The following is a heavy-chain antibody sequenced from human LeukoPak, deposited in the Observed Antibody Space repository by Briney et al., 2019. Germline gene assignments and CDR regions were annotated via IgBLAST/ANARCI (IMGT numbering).Heavy chain of an antibody. V-gene: IGHV3-33*01. CDR2: IWPDGSIQ. Sequence: GGSLRLSCAASGFMFSIYGMHWVRQAPGKGLEWVAVIWPDGSIQYYADSMKGRFTISRDNSKNTLYLQLNGLRADDSAVYYCARHNNDWGWDYWGQGAQVAVSS. CDR1: GFMFSIYG. J-gene: IGHJ4*02. D-gene: IGHD2-8*02. CDR3: ARHNNDWGWDY.